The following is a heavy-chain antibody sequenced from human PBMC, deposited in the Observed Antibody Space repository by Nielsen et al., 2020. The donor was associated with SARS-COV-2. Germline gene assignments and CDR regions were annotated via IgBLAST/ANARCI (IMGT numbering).Heavy chain of an antibody. V-gene: IGHV1-8*02. Sequence: ASVKVSGKASGGTFSSYAISWVRQDPGQGLEWVGWMNPNSGNTGYAQKFQGRVTMTRNTSISTAYMELSSLRSEDTAVYYCASKGDTAMADYYYYGMDVWGQGTTVTVSS. CDR3: ASKGDTAMADYYYYGMDV. D-gene: IGHD5-18*01. J-gene: IGHJ6*02. CDR2: MNPNSGNT. CDR1: GGTFSSYA.